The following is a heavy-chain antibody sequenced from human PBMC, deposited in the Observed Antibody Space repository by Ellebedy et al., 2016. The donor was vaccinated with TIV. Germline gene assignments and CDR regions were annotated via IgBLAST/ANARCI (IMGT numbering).Heavy chain of an antibody. J-gene: IGHJ4*02. CDR2: IYHSGST. V-gene: IGHV4-39*07. CDR1: GGTISSTNYY. CDR3: ASSPSGYEIPY. D-gene: IGHD5-12*01. Sequence: SETLSLTXNVSGGTISSTNYYWGWIRQSPEKGLKWIGSIYHSGSTYYNPSLKSRLTISLDTTKNQFSLRLDSVTAADTAVYYCASSPSGYEIPYWGQGTLVTVSS.